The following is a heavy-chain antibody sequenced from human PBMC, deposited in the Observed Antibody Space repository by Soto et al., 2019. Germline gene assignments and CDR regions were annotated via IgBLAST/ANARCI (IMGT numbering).Heavy chain of an antibody. Sequence: PGESLKISCKGSGYSFTSYWIGWVRQMPGKGLEWMGIIYPGDSDTRYSPSFQGQVTISADKSISTAYLQWSSLKASDTAMYYCARSLQVTALSYYYYYGMDVWGQGTTVTVS. CDR1: GYSFTSYW. CDR2: IYPGDSDT. CDR3: ARSLQVTALSYYYYYGMDV. D-gene: IGHD2-21*02. J-gene: IGHJ6*02. V-gene: IGHV5-51*01.